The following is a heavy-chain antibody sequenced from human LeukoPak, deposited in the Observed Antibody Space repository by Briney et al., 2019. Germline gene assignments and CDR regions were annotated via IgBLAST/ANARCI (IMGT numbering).Heavy chain of an antibody. CDR2: ISGGGDSA. CDR1: GFTFSDYA. D-gene: IGHD2-2*01. Sequence: GGSLRLSCAASGFTFSDYAMTWVRQTPGKGLEWVSVISGGGDSADYADSMKGRFTISRDNSKNTLYLQMNSLRAEDTALYYCAKLGCTGTFCYANYWGQGSLVTVSS. CDR3: AKLGCTGTFCYANY. V-gene: IGHV3-23*01. J-gene: IGHJ4*02.